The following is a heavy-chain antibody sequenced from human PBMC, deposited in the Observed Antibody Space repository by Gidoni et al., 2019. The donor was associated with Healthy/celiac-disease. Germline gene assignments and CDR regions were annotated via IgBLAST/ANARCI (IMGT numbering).Heavy chain of an antibody. J-gene: IGHJ4*02. V-gene: IGHV3-7*01. CDR1: GLTLSTYW. Sequence: EVQLVESGGGLVQSGAPLRLPCAASGLTLSTYWMSWVRQAPGKGLGWVANMKQGGSKKYYVDSVKGRFTISRDNAKNSLYLQMSGLRAEDTAVYYCAGGFGTALWGQGTLVTVSS. CDR2: MKQGGSKK. D-gene: IGHD5-18*01. CDR3: AGGFGTAL.